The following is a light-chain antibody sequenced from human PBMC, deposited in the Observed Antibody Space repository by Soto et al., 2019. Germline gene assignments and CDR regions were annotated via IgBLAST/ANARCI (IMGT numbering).Light chain of an antibody. Sequence: QPVLTQPPSVSGAPGQRVTISCTGSSSNIGAGYDVHWYQQLPGTAPKLLIYGNSTRPSGVPDRFSGSKSGTSASLAITGLQAEDEADYYCQSYDSSLSGGVFGGGTKLTVL. V-gene: IGLV1-40*01. CDR2: GNS. J-gene: IGLJ2*01. CDR3: QSYDSSLSGGV. CDR1: SSNIGAGYD.